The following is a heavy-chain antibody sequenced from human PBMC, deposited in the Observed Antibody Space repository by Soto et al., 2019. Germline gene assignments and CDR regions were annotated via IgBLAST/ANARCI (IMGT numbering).Heavy chain of an antibody. CDR2: IDGSGATK. V-gene: IGHV3-48*03. CDR1: GFTFNDFE. Sequence: EVQLLESGGGLVQPGGSLRLSCGVSGFTFNDFEMNWVRQAPGKGPEWLAYIDGSGATKKYADSVRGRFTISRDNPNNSLFLQMSSLGAADTAIYYCASGFARFNYWGQGTLVFGSS. D-gene: IGHD6-25*01. CDR3: ASGFARFNY. J-gene: IGHJ4*02.